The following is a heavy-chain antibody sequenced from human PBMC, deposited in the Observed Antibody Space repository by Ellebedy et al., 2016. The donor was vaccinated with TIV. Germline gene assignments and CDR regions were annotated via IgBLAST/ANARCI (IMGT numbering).Heavy chain of an antibody. CDR2: VNPAGAT. CDR1: GYTFTDYH. Sequence: ASVKVSXKASGYTFTDYHIQWVRQAPGHGLEWMGFVNPAGATIYAQNLQGRVTMTRDTSITTAYMDLSNLRSDDTAIYYCVRDFAPVGAWWFDSWGQGTLVTVSS. V-gene: IGHV1-2*02. J-gene: IGHJ5*01. D-gene: IGHD2-8*02. CDR3: VRDFAPVGAWWFDS.